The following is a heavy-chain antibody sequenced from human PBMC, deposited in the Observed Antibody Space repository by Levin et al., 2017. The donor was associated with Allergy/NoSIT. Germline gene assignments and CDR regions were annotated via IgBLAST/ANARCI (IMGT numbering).Heavy chain of an antibody. D-gene: IGHD3-10*01. V-gene: IGHV3-23*01. Sequence: PGGSLRLSCAASGFTFSSYAMSWVRQAPGKGLEWVSAISGSGGSTYYADSVKGRFTISRDNSKNTLYLQMNSLRAEDTAVYYCAKTLVRFGEGLPNWFDPWGQGTLVTVSS. CDR1: GFTFSSYA. CDR2: ISGSGGST. J-gene: IGHJ5*02. CDR3: AKTLVRFGEGLPNWFDP.